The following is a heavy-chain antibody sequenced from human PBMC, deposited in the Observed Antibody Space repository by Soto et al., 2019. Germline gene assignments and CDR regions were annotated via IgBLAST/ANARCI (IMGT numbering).Heavy chain of an antibody. CDR3: ARIIVVVTALDY. V-gene: IGHV1-3*05. J-gene: IGHJ4*02. CDR2: IDAGNGNT. Sequence: QVQLVQSGAEEKKPGASVKVSCKASGYTFTSYAMYWVRQAPGQRLEWMGWIDAGNGNTKYSQTFQGRVTITRDTSASTAYMELSSLRSQYTAVYYCARIIVVVTALDYWGQGTLVTVSS. CDR1: GYTFTSYA. D-gene: IGHD2-21*02.